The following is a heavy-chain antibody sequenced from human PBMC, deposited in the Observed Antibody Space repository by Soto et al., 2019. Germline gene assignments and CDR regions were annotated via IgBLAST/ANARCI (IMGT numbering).Heavy chain of an antibody. D-gene: IGHD2-21*02. CDR1: GGSISSGGYS. V-gene: IGHV4-30-2*01. CDR2: ICHSGST. CDR3: ARVAYCGGDCYRGFDP. Sequence: PSETLSLTCAVSGGSISSGGYSWSWIRQPPGKGLEWIGYICHSGSTYYNPSLKSRVTISVDRSKNQFSLKLSSVTAADTAVYYCARVAYCGGDCYRGFDPWGQGTLVTVSS. J-gene: IGHJ5*02.